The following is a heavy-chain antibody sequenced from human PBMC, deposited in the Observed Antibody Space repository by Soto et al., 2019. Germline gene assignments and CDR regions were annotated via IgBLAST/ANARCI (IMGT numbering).Heavy chain of an antibody. CDR1: GGSFSGYY. J-gene: IGHJ5*02. CDR2: INHSGST. CDR3: ARGSLRVAAAPRWFDP. V-gene: IGHV4-34*01. Sequence: SETLSLTCAVYGGSFSGYYWSWIRQPPGKGLEWIGEINHSGSTNYNPSLKSRVTISVDTSKNQFSLKLSSVTAADTAVYYCARGSLRVAAAPRWFDPWGQGTLVT. D-gene: IGHD6-13*01.